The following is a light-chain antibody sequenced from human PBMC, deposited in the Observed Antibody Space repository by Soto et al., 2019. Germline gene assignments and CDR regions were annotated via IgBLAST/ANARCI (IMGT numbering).Light chain of an antibody. CDR3: QHRTSRYT. V-gene: IGKV3D-20*02. CDR2: DAS. Sequence: EIVLTQSPGTLSLSQGERATLSCRASQSVSSSYLAWYQQKPGQAPRLLISDASNRATGIPARFSGSGSGTDFTLTISSLEPEDFAVYYCQHRTSRYTFGQGTKVDIK. CDR1: QSVSSSY. J-gene: IGKJ2*01.